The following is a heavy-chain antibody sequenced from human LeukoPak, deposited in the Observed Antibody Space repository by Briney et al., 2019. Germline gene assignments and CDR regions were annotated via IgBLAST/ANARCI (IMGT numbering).Heavy chain of an antibody. Sequence: PSETLSLTCTVSGGSISSYYWSWIRQPAGKGLEWIGRIYTSGSTNYNPSLKSRVTISVDTSKNQFSLKLSSVTAADTAVYYRARDSFYCSSTSCYAGWFDPWGQGTLVTVSS. D-gene: IGHD2-2*01. CDR2: IYTSGST. J-gene: IGHJ5*02. CDR3: ARDSFYCSSTSCYAGWFDP. V-gene: IGHV4-4*07. CDR1: GGSISSYY.